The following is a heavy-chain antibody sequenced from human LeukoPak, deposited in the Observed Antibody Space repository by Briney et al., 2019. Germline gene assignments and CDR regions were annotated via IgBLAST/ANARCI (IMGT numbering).Heavy chain of an antibody. CDR3: ARATLDCSSTSCYGIGDWFDP. J-gene: IGHJ5*02. CDR1: GVSISSGDYY. D-gene: IGHD2-2*01. CDR2: IYYSGST. V-gene: IGHV4-30-4*08. Sequence: PSQTLSLTCTVSGVSISSGDYYWSWIRQPPGKGLEWIGYIYYSGSTHYNPSLKSRATISVGTSKNQFSLKLSSVTAADTAVYYGARATLDCSSTSCYGIGDWFDPWGQGTLVTVSS.